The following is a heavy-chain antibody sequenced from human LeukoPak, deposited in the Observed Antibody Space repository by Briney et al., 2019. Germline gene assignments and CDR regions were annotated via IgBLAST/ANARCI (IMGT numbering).Heavy chain of an antibody. Sequence: PGRSLRLSCAASGFTFSSYGMHWVRQAPGQGLEWVAVIWYDGSNKYYADSVKGRFTISRDNSKNTLYLQMNSLRAEDTAVYYCARDHYYDSSGYYPTFDYWGQGTLVTVSS. CDR1: GFTFSSYG. CDR3: ARDHYYDSSGYYPTFDY. J-gene: IGHJ4*02. CDR2: IWYDGSNK. D-gene: IGHD3-22*01. V-gene: IGHV3-33*01.